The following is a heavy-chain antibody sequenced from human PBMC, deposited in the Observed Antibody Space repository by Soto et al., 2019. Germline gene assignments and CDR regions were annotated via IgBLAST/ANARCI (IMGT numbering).Heavy chain of an antibody. Sequence: GGSLRLSCAASGFTFSSYAMHWVRQAPGKGLEWVAVISYDGSNKYYADSVKGRFTISRDNSKNTLYLQMYSLRAEDTAVYYCARDNRRDGYNHFDYWGQGTLVTVSS. CDR3: ARDNRRDGYNHFDY. D-gene: IGHD5-12*01. CDR2: ISYDGSNK. CDR1: GFTFSSYA. V-gene: IGHV3-30-3*01. J-gene: IGHJ4*02.